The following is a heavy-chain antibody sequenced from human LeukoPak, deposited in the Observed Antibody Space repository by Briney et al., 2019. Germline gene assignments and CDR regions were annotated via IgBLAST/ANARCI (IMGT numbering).Heavy chain of an antibody. CDR3: VRDRDGYAIFDY. CDR1: KFTFSNYW. CDR2: INSDGSIT. D-gene: IGHD5-24*01. V-gene: IGHV3-74*01. J-gene: IGHJ4*02. Sequence: PGGSLRLSCAASKFTFSNYWMHWVRQAPGEWLVWVSRINSDGSITTYADSVKGRFTISRDNAENTLYLQMNSLRAEDTAVYYCVRDRDGYAIFDYWGQGTLVTVSS.